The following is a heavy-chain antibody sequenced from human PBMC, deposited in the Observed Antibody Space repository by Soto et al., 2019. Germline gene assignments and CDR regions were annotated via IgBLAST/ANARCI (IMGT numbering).Heavy chain of an antibody. D-gene: IGHD3-16*01. Sequence: PSETLSLTCTVSGGSISRYYWSWIRQPPGKGLEWIGYIYYSGSTTYNPSLKSRLTMSVDTSKNQLFLELSSVTAADTAVYYCARCRNQGRESWAFDYWGQGALVTVSS. J-gene: IGHJ4*02. CDR3: ARCRNQGRESWAFDY. CDR1: GGSISRYY. V-gene: IGHV4-59*01. CDR2: IYYSGST.